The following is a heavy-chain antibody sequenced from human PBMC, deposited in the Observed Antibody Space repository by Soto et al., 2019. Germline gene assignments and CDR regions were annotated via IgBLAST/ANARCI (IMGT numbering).Heavy chain of an antibody. J-gene: IGHJ4*02. V-gene: IGHV3-30-3*01. CDR1: GFIFRSYA. CDR2: ISYEGNNE. D-gene: IGHD3-16*01. CDR3: ARASGDYVGGDYFDY. Sequence: QVQLVESGGGVVQPGRSLRLSCAASGFIFRSYAMEWVRQAPGKGLEWVAVISYEGNNEYYADTVKGRFTISRDNSKNTLYLQMNSLRAEASAVYYCARASGDYVGGDYFDYWGQGTLVTVSS.